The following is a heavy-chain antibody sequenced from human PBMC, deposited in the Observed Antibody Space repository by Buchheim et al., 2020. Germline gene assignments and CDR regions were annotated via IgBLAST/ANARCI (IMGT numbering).Heavy chain of an antibody. D-gene: IGHD2-2*01. Sequence: EEQLVESGGGSVQPGGSLRLSCAVSGFAFSGVWVTWVRQAPGKGLEWVGRIKSKREGGTIDYAAPVKGRFTISRDDSKNTVYLQMNSLKTEDTAVYYCAKDAYCSSTSCPGTYDYWGQGTL. J-gene: IGHJ4*02. CDR1: GFAFSGVW. V-gene: IGHV3-15*01. CDR3: AKDAYCSSTSCPGTYDY. CDR2: IKSKREGGTI.